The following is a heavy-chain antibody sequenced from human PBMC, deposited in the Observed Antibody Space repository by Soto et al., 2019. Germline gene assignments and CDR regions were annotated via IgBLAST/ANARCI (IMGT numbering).Heavy chain of an antibody. J-gene: IGHJ5*02. V-gene: IGHV1-69*13. CDR2: IIPIFGTA. CDR3: ARGGAVITLLWNWFDP. CDR1: GGTFSSYA. D-gene: IGHD3-22*01. Sequence: SVKVSCKASGGTFSSYAISWVRQAPGQGLEWMGGIIPIFGTANYAQKFQGRVTITADESTSTAYMELSSLRSEDTAVYYCARGGAVITLLWNWFDPWGQGTLVTVSS.